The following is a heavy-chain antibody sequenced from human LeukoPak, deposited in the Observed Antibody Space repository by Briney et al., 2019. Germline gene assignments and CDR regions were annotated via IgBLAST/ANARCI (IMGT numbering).Heavy chain of an antibody. CDR1: GGSFSGYY. V-gene: IGHV4-34*01. CDR2: INHSGSS. Sequence: KPSETLSLTCAVYGGSFSGYYWSWIRQPPGKGLEWIGEINHSGSSNYNPSLKSRVTISVDTSKNQFSLKLSSVTAADTAVYYCARDPAVDYGDFPIRDAFDIWGQGTMVTVSS. CDR3: ARDPAVDYGDFPIRDAFDI. D-gene: IGHD4-17*01. J-gene: IGHJ3*02.